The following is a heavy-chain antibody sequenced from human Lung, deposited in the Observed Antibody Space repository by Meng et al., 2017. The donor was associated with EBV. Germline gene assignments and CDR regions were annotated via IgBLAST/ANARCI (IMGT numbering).Heavy chain of an antibody. CDR3: ARGTPGRSYSDY. J-gene: IGHJ4*02. D-gene: IGHD3-10*01. Sequence: QVQLGQSGSELKKTGSSVKVYCKASGGTFSSYAISWLRQAPGQGLEWMGWFVNNVDTYSAQKFQDRVTMTTDTHTSTAFMELRSLRSDDTAVYYCARGTPGRSYSDYWGQGTLVTVSS. CDR1: GGTFSSYA. V-gene: IGHV1-18*01. CDR2: FVNNVDT.